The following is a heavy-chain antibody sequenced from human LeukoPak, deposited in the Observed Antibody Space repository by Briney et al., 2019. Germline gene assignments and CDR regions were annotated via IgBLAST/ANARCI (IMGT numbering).Heavy chain of an antibody. Sequence: SVKVSCKASGGTFSSYAISWVRQAPGQGLEWMGGIIPIFGTANYAQKFQGSVTITADESTSTAYMELSSLRSEDTAVYYCARDRSDYYDSSGYYYLLDYWGQGTLVTVSS. CDR1: GGTFSSYA. CDR2: IIPIFGTA. D-gene: IGHD3-22*01. J-gene: IGHJ4*02. CDR3: ARDRSDYYDSSGYYYLLDY. V-gene: IGHV1-69*01.